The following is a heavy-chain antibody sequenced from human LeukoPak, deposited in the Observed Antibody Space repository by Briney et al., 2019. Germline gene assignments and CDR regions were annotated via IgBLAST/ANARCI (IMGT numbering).Heavy chain of an antibody. CDR1: GGSISSYY. J-gene: IGHJ6*03. D-gene: IGHD2-2*01. Sequence: SETLSLTCTVSGGSISSYYWSWIRQPPGKGLEWIGYIYTSGSTNYNPSLKSRVTISVDTSKNQFSLKLSSVTAADTAVYYCARRVEHCSSTSCKTNYYYYYMDVWGKGTTVIVSS. CDR2: IYTSGST. CDR3: ARRVEHCSSTSCKTNYYYYYMDV. V-gene: IGHV4-4*09.